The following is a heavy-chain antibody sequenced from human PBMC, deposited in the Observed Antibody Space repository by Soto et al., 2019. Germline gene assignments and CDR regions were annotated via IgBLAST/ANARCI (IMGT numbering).Heavy chain of an antibody. J-gene: IGHJ4*02. Sequence: QVQLQESGPGLVKPSQTLSLTCTVSGGSISSGGYYWSWTRQHPGKGLEWIGYIYYSGSTYYNPSLKSRVTISVDTSKNQFSLKLSSVTAADTAVYYCARTSGYCSGGSCRYFDYWGQGTLVTVSS. CDR1: GGSISSGGYY. CDR3: ARTSGYCSGGSCRYFDY. V-gene: IGHV4-31*03. D-gene: IGHD2-15*01. CDR2: IYYSGST.